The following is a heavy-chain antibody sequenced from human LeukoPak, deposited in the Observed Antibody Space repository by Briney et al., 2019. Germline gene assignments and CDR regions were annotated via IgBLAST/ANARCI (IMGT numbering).Heavy chain of an antibody. Sequence: SVKVSCKASGGTFSSYAISWVRQAPGQGLEWMGRIIPILGIANYAQKFQGRVTITADKSTSTAYMELSSLRSEATAVYYCARANPGYYVSGSYYNGLQRQDAFDIWGQGTMVTVSS. D-gene: IGHD3-10*01. CDR3: ARANPGYYVSGSYYNGLQRQDAFDI. CDR1: GGTFSSYA. J-gene: IGHJ3*02. CDR2: IIPILGIA. V-gene: IGHV1-69*04.